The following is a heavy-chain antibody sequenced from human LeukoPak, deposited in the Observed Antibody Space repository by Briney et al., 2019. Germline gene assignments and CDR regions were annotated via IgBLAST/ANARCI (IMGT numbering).Heavy chain of an antibody. J-gene: IGHJ3*02. V-gene: IGHV3-30*04. Sequence: GRSLRLSCAASGFTFSSYAMNWVRQAPGKGLEWVAIISYDGSNKYYVDSVKGRFTISRDNSKNTLYLQMSSLRGEDTAMYYCARDQPTAFDIWGQGTMVTVSS. CDR1: GFTFSSYA. CDR3: ARDQPTAFDI. CDR2: ISYDGSNK.